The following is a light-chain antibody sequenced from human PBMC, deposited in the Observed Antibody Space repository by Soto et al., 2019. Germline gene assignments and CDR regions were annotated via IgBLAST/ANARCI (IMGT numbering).Light chain of an antibody. CDR1: QSLLFSSNKKNY. J-gene: IGKJ4*01. CDR3: QQFYSSPLT. CDR2: WAS. V-gene: IGKV4-1*01. Sequence: DIVMTQSPASLAVSLGERATINCKSSQSLLFSSNKKNYLAWYQQRPGQPPKLLIYWASSRESGVPDRFTGSGSGTDFTLSISSLQAEDVAVYYCQQFYSSPLTLGGGTKVDIK.